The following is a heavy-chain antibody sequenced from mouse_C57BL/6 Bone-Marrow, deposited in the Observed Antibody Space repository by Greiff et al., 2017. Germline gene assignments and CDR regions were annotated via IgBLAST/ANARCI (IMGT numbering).Heavy chain of an antibody. D-gene: IGHD2-2*01. V-gene: IGHV1-53*01. CDR1: GYTFTSYW. CDR3: ARSCMVTTFDY. J-gene: IGHJ2*01. Sequence: VKLQQPGTELVKPGASVKLSCKASGYTFTSYWMHWVKQRPGQGLEWIGNINPSNGGTNYNEKFKSKATLTVDKSSSTAYMQRSSLTSEDAAVYYCARSCMVTTFDYWGQGTTLTVSS. CDR2: INPSNGGT.